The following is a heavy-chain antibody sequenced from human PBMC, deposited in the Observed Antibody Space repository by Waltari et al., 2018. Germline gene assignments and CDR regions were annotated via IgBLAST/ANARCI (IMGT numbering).Heavy chain of an antibody. Sequence: QVQLQESGPGLVKPSQTLSLTCTVSGGSISSGGSSWSWIRQHPGKGLEWIGYIYYSGSTYSNPSLKSRVTISVDTSKNQFSLKLSSVTAADTAVYYCARSIAARSNWFDPWGQGTLVTVSS. J-gene: IGHJ5*02. CDR1: GGSISSGGSS. D-gene: IGHD6-6*01. CDR3: ARSIAARSNWFDP. V-gene: IGHV4-31*03. CDR2: IYYSGST.